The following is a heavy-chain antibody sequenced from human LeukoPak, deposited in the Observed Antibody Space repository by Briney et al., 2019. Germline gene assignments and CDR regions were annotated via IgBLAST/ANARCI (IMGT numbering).Heavy chain of an antibody. V-gene: IGHV1-8*01. Sequence: GASVKVSCKASGYTFTSYDINWVRQATGQGLEWMGWMNPNSGNTGYAQKFQGRVTMTRNTSISTAYMELSSLRSEDTVVYYCAITRLGVVVVDYYFDYWGQGTLVTVSS. J-gene: IGHJ4*02. CDR3: AITRLGVVVVDYYFDY. CDR1: GYTFTSYD. D-gene: IGHD2-15*01. CDR2: MNPNSGNT.